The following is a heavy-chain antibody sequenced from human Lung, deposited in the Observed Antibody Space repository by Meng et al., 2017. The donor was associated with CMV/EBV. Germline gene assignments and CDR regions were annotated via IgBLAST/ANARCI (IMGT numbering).Heavy chain of an antibody. CDR2: IYHSGST. Sequence: QGRLQESGPGRGKPSGTLSRTCAVSGGSISSSNWWSWVRQPPGKGLEWIGEIYHSGSTNYNPSLKSRVTISVDKSKNQFSLKLSSVTAADTAVYYCASFPPPGKQWLVTDYWGQGTLVTVSS. D-gene: IGHD6-19*01. V-gene: IGHV4-4*02. CDR3: ASFPPPGKQWLVTDY. CDR1: GGSISSSNW. J-gene: IGHJ4*02.